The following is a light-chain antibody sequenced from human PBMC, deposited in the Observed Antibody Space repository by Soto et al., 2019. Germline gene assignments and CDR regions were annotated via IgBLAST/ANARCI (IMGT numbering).Light chain of an antibody. CDR3: QSYDSSLSAHVV. Sequence: QAVVTQPPSLSGAPGQRVTISCTGTTSNIGAHINVHWYQQLPGTAPKVLIYANINRPSGVPDRFSGSRSGTSAFLTITGLQAEDEGDYYCQSYDSSLSAHVVFGGGTKLTVL. J-gene: IGLJ2*01. CDR2: ANI. V-gene: IGLV1-40*01. CDR1: TSNIGAHIN.